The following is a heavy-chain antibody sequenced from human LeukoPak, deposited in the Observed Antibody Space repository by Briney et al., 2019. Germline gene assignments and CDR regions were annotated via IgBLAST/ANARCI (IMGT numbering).Heavy chain of an antibody. CDR1: GFPFSAFT. Sequence: PGGSLRLSCSASGFPFSAFTMHWVRLAAGKTLENVAAITTNGGTTYYADSVKGRISISRDNSKNILYLQMSSLRPEDTAVYYCVKPSYTGSWYDYWGQGTLVTVPS. CDR2: ITTNGGTT. D-gene: IGHD6-13*01. J-gene: IGHJ4*02. CDR3: VKPSYTGSWYDY. V-gene: IGHV3-64D*09.